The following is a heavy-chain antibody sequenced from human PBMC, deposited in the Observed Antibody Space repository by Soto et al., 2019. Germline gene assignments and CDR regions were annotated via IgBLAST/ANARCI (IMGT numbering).Heavy chain of an antibody. D-gene: IGHD6-13*01. Sequence: PSVKVSCKVSGYTLTELSMHWVRQAPGKGLEWTGGFDPEDGETIYAQKFQGRVTMTEDTSTDTAYMELSSLRSEDTAVYYCATDMRRQLDWFDACGEGTLVTLS. V-gene: IGHV1-24*01. CDR1: GYTLTELS. CDR2: FDPEDGET. CDR3: ATDMRRQLDWFDA. J-gene: IGHJ5*02.